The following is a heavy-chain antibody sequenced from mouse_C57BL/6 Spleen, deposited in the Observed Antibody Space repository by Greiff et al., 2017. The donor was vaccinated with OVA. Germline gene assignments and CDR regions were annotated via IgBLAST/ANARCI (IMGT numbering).Heavy chain of an antibody. V-gene: IGHV1-54*01. CDR2: INPGSGGT. Sequence: QVHVKQSGAELVRPGTSVKVSCKASGYAFTNYLIEWVKQRPGQGLEWIGVINPGSGGTNYNEKFKGKATLTADKSSSTAYMQLSSLTSEDSAVYFCAREGSSGYEFAYWGQGTLVTVSA. CDR1: GYAFTNYL. J-gene: IGHJ3*01. CDR3: AREGSSGYEFAY. D-gene: IGHD3-2*02.